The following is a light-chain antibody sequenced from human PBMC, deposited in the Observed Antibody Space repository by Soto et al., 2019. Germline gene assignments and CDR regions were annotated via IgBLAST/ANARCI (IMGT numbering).Light chain of an antibody. CDR3: RQHHXCPIP. J-gene: IGKJ5*01. V-gene: IGKV3-15*01. Sequence: EIVMTQSPATLSVSPGERATLPCRASQSVSSNLAWYQQKPGQAPRLLIYGASTRATGIPARFSGSGSGTECTLTITSLQFEVFADGYYRQHHXCPIPFGHGTRLEI. CDR2: GAS. CDR1: QSVSSN.